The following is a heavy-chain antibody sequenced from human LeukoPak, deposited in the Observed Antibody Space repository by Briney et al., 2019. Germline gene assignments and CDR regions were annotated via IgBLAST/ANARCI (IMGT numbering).Heavy chain of an antibody. V-gene: IGHV3-23*01. CDR2: ISGSGGST. D-gene: IGHD3-3*01. J-gene: IGHJ4*02. CDR3: ASGWGYDFWSGYRDY. CDR1: GFTFSSYA. Sequence: PGGSLRLSCAASGFTFSSYAMSWVRQAPGKGLEWVSAISGSGGSTYYADSVKGRFTISRDNAKNSLYLQMNSLRAEDTAVYYCASGWGYDFWSGYRDYWGQGTLVTVSS.